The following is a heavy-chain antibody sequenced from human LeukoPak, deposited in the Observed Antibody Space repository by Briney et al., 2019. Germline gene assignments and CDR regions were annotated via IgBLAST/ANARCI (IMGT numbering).Heavy chain of an antibody. J-gene: IGHJ3*02. Sequence: PGGSLRLSCAASRFTFDDYAMHWVRPAPGKGLEGVCGISWKSGSIGYADSVKGRFTISRDNAKNPLFLQMNSLRAEDMALYYCAKGEFVASDFTGAFDIWGQGTMVTVSS. CDR2: ISWKSGSI. D-gene: IGHD2-8*02. CDR3: AKGEFVASDFTGAFDI. CDR1: RFTFDDYA. V-gene: IGHV3-9*03.